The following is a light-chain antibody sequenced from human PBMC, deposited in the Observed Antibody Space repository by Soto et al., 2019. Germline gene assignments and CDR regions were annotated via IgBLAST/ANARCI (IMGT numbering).Light chain of an antibody. CDR2: LNSDGSH. CDR3: QTWGTGIHV. Sequence: QSVLTQSPSASASLGASVKLTCTLSSGHSSYAIAWHQQQPKKGPRYLMKLNSDGSHSKGDGIPDRFSGSSSGAERYLTISSLQSEDEADYYCQTWGTGIHVFGTGTKGTVL. CDR1: SGHSSYA. J-gene: IGLJ1*01. V-gene: IGLV4-69*01.